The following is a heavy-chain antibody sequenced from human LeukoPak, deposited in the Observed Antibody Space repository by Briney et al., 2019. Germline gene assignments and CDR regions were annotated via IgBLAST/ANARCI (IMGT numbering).Heavy chain of an antibody. J-gene: IGHJ4*02. D-gene: IGHD6-19*01. CDR2: IYYSGST. Sequence: SETLSLTCTVSGGSISSYYWSWIRQPPGKGLEWIGYIYYSGSTNYNPSLKSRVTISVDTSKNQFSLKLSSLAAADTAVYYCAGYSSGRQPVYWGQGTLVTVSS. V-gene: IGHV4-59*01. CDR3: AGYSSGRQPVY. CDR1: GGSISSYY.